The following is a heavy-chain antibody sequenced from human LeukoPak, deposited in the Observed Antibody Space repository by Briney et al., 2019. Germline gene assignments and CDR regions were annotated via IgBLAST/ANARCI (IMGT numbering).Heavy chain of an antibody. Sequence: ASVKVSCKVSGYTLTELSMHWVRQAPGQRLEWMGWINAGNGNTKYSQKFQGRVTITRDTSATKAYMELSSLRSEDTAVYYCAVYGSGSPPFDYWGQGTLVTVSS. J-gene: IGHJ4*02. CDR2: INAGNGNT. CDR3: AVYGSGSPPFDY. V-gene: IGHV1-3*01. CDR1: GYTLTELS. D-gene: IGHD3-10*01.